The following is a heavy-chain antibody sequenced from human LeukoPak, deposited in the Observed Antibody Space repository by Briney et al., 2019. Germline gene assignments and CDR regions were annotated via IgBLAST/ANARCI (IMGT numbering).Heavy chain of an antibody. Sequence: PGGSLRLSCAASGFTFSKYDMHWVRQATGKGLEWVSGISAAGDTYHPASVKGRFTISRENAKNSLYLQMNSLRAGDTAVYHCARWLQFVGWDYWGQGTLVTVSS. D-gene: IGHD5-24*01. J-gene: IGHJ4*02. V-gene: IGHV3-13*04. CDR3: ARWLQFVGWDY. CDR1: GFTFSKYD. CDR2: ISAAGDT.